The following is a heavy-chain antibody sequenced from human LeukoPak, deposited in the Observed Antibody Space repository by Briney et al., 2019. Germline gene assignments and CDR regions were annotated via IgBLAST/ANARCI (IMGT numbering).Heavy chain of an antibody. J-gene: IGHJ5*02. CDR2: IYSGGNT. CDR3: AREMLAAVAAQS. D-gene: IGHD6-19*01. CDR1: GFTVSDNY. V-gene: IGHV3-53*05. Sequence: PGGSLRLSCAASGFTVSDNYMGWVRQAPGKGLEWVSVIYSGGNTYYADSVRGRFTISRDNSKNTLYLQMNSLRAEDTAVYYCAREMLAAVAAQSWGQGTLVTVSS.